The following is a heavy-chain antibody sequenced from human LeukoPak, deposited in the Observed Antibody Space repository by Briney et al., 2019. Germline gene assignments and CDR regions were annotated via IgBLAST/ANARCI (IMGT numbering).Heavy chain of an antibody. CDR3: ARRAPSHDFDD. CDR1: AFTFSSYS. V-gene: IGHV3-21*01. J-gene: IGHJ4*02. Sequence: GGSLRLPCAASAFTFSSYSMYWVRQAPVKGLEWVAAISTTSGNIYYADSVKGRFTISRDNAKNSLYLQMNSLRVEDTALYYCARRAPSHDFDDWGQGTLVTVSS. CDR2: ISTTSGNI.